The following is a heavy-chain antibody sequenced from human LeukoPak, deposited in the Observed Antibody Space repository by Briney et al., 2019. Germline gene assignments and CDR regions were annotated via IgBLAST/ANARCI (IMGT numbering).Heavy chain of an antibody. V-gene: IGHV4-39*01. CDR3: ASPDYGSGSYSY. D-gene: IGHD3-10*01. CDR2: ICYSGST. J-gene: IGHJ4*02. CDR1: GGSISSSSYY. Sequence: MASETLSLTCTVSGGSISSSSYYWGWIRQPPGKGLEWIGSICYSGSTYYNPSLKSRVTISVDTSKNQFPLKLSSVTAADTAVYYCASPDYGSGSYSYWGQGTLVIVSS.